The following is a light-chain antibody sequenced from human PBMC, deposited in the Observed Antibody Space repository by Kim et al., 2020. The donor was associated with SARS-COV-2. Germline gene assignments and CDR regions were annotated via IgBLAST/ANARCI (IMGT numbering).Light chain of an antibody. CDR3: QKWDSSGV. J-gene: IGLJ2*01. Sequence: SYELTQPPSVSVSPGQTASITCSGDKLGDKYTCWYQQKPGQSPVLVIYRDSRRPSGIPERFSGPNSGNTATLTISGTQAMDEADYYCQKWDSSGVFGGGT. CDR2: RDS. CDR1: KLGDKY. V-gene: IGLV3-1*01.